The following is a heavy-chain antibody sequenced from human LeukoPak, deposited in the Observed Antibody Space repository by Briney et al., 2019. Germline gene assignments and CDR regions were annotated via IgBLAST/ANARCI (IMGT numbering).Heavy chain of an antibody. CDR2: ISGSGGST. Sequence: GGSLRLSCAASGFTFSSYAMSWVRQAPGNGLEWVSAISGSGGSTYYADSAKGRFTISRDNSKNTLYLQMNSLRAEDTAVYYCANRVVVPAAIDYWGQGTLVTVSS. CDR1: GFTFSSYA. D-gene: IGHD2-2*01. CDR3: ANRVVVPAAIDY. V-gene: IGHV3-23*01. J-gene: IGHJ4*02.